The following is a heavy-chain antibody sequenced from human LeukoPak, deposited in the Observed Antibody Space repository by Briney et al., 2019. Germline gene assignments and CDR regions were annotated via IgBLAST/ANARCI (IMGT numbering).Heavy chain of an antibody. CDR1: GFTFSNYW. CDR2: VSSDTSTI. D-gene: IGHD1-26*01. Sequence: GGSLRLSCAASGFTFSNYWMHWVRQAPGKGLEWVSYVSSDTSTIYYADSVKGRFTISRDNAKNSLYLQMNSLRDEDTAVYYCARIRSGYFDSWGQGTLVTVSS. V-gene: IGHV3-48*02. J-gene: IGHJ4*02. CDR3: ARIRSGYFDS.